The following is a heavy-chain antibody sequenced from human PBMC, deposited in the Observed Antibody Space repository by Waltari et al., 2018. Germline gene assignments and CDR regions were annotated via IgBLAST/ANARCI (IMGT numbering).Heavy chain of an antibody. Sequence: VQLVQSGAEVKKPGSPVNVPCKASGATFNTYAPTWVRQAPGQGLEWIGGIIPVFGTANYAQKFRGRVTITADEATSTVYMEVRSLTSEDTAVYYCARIKESGRSRMGPFDYWGQGTLVTVSS. CDR3: ARIKESGRSRMGPFDY. CDR1: GATFNTYA. CDR2: IIPVFGTA. V-gene: IGHV1-69*01. D-gene: IGHD1-26*01. J-gene: IGHJ4*02.